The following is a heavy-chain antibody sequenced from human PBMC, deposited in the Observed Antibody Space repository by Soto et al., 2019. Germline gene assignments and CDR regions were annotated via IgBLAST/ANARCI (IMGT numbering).Heavy chain of an antibody. J-gene: IGHJ5*02. Sequence: SETLSLTCTVSGASMSSGGYYWTWIRQSPGKGLEWIGYIYYSGSTYYNPSLDSRVAISLDTSRSQFSLTLHSVTAADTAIYYCARDRHNNFFDPWGQGTLVTVSS. CDR2: IYYSGST. CDR3: ARDRHNNFFDP. V-gene: IGHV4-31*03. CDR1: GASMSSGGYY. D-gene: IGHD6-6*01.